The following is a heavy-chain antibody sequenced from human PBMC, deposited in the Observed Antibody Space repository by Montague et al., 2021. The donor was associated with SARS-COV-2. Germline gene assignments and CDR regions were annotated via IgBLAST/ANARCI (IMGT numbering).Heavy chain of an antibody. J-gene: IGHJ3*02. V-gene: IGHV3-30-3*01. CDR2: ISYDGSNK. CDR3: ARSAWGGYRDAFDI. Sequence: SLSLSWSASGFTFSSYAMHWVRQAPGKGLEWVAVISYDGSNKYYADSVKGRFTISRDNSKNTLYLQMNSLRAEDTAVYYCARSAWGGYRDAFDIWGQGTMVTVSS. CDR1: GFTFSSYA. D-gene: IGHD3-16*02.